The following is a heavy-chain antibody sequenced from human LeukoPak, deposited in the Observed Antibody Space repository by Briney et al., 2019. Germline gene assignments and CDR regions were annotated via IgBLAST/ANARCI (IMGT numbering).Heavy chain of an antibody. V-gene: IGHV3-74*01. CDR1: GFTFSSYW. J-gene: IGHJ4*02. CDR3: AADELYRHGSDY. Sequence: GGSLRLSCAASGFTFSSYWMHWVRQAPGKGLVWVSRINSDGSSTSYADSVKGRFTISRDNAKNTLYLQINSLRAEDTAGYYCAADELYRHGSDYWGQGTLVTVSS. CDR2: INSDGSST. D-gene: IGHD5-18*01.